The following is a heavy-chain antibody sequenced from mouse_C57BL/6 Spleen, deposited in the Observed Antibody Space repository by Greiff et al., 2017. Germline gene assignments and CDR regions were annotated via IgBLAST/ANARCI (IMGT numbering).Heavy chain of an antibody. CDR1: GYTFTSYG. V-gene: IGHV1-81*01. D-gene: IGHD2-4*01. CDR3: ARESDDDGYFDY. Sequence: QVHVKQSGAELARPGASVKLSCKASGYTFTSYGISWVKQRTGQGLEWIGEIYPRSGNTYYNEKFKGKATLTADKSSSTAYMELLSLTSEDSAVYFCARESDDDGYFDYWGQGTTLTVSS. J-gene: IGHJ2*01. CDR2: IYPRSGNT.